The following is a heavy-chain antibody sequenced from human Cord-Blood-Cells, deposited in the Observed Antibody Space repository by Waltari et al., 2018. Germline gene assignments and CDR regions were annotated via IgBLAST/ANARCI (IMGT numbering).Heavy chain of an antibody. V-gene: IGHV1-3*01. CDR2: INAGNGNT. J-gene: IGHJ3*02. Sequence: QVQLVQSGAEVKKPGASVKVSCKASGYTFTSYAMHWVRQAPGQRLEWMGWINAGNGNTKYSQKFQGRVTITRDTSASTAYMELSSLRSEDTAVYYCARAEWKLLPLNDAFDIWGQGTMVTVSS. CDR3: ARAEWKLLPLNDAFDI. D-gene: IGHD1-26*01. CDR1: GYTFTSYA.